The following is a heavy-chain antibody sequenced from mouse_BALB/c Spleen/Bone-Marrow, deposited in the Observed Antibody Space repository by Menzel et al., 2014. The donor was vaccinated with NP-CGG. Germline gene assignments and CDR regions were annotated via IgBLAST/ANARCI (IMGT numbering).Heavy chain of an antibody. V-gene: IGHV1-9*01. D-gene: IGHD1-2*01. J-gene: IGHJ3*01. CDR2: ILPGSGST. CDR1: GYTFSSYW. Sequence: VKLVESGTELMKPGASVKISCKATGYTFSSYWIEWVNQRPGHGLEGIGEILPGSGSTNYNEKFKGKATFTADTSSNTAYMQLSSLTSEDSAVYYCARRGHGFAWFAYWGQGTLVTVSA. CDR3: ARRGHGFAWFAY.